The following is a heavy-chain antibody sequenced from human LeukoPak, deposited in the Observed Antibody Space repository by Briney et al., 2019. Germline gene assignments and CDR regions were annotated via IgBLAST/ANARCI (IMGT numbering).Heavy chain of an antibody. J-gene: IGHJ1*01. CDR2: IYYSGST. CDR3: ATGAVAGGLEYFQH. CDR1: GGSISSSSYY. Sequence: SETLSLTCTVSGGSISSSSYYWGWIRQPPGKGLEWIGSIYYSGSTYYNPSLKSRVTISVDTSKNQFSLKLSSVTAADTAVYYCATGAVAGGLEYFQHWGQGTLVTVSS. V-gene: IGHV4-39*01. D-gene: IGHD6-19*01.